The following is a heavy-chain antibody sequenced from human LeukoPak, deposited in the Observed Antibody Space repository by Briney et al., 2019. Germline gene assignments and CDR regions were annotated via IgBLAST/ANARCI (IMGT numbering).Heavy chain of an antibody. Sequence: SETLSLTCTVSGGSISSCYWSWIRQPPGKGLEWIEYIYYSGSTNYNPSLKSRVTISVDTSKNQFSLKLSSVTAADTAVHYCASSRTSSSGYRQNWFDPWGQGTLVTVSS. V-gene: IGHV4-59*01. CDR2: IYYSGST. J-gene: IGHJ5*02. CDR3: ASSRTSSSGYRQNWFDP. CDR1: GGSISSCY. D-gene: IGHD3-22*01.